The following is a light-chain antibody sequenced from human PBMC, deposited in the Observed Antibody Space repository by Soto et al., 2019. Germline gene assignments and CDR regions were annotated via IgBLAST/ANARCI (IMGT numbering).Light chain of an antibody. CDR3: QQYYSYPHT. CDR1: QGISSY. V-gene: IGKV1-8*01. CDR2: AAS. J-gene: IGKJ1*01. Sequence: AIRMTQSPSSFSASTGDRVTITCRASQGISSYLAWYQQKPGKALKLLIYAASTLQSGVPSRFIGSGSGTDFTLTISCLQSEDFATYYCQQYYSYPHTFGQGTKVEIK.